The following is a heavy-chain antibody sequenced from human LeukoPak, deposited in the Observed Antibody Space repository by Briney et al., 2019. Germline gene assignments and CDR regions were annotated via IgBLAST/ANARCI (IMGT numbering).Heavy chain of an antibody. J-gene: IGHJ4*02. Sequence: GGSLRLSCAASGFTVSSNYMSWVRKAPGKGLEWVSAISYSGDSTYYADSVKGRFTISRDNSKNTLYLQMNSLRAEDTAVYYCAKRSTVPYFDYWGQGTLVTVSS. CDR3: AKRSTVPYFDY. V-gene: IGHV3-23*01. D-gene: IGHD4-11*01. CDR1: GFTVSSNY. CDR2: ISYSGDST.